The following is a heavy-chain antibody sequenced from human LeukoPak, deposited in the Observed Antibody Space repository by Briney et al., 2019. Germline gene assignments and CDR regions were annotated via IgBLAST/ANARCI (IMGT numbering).Heavy chain of an antibody. J-gene: IGHJ4*02. CDR2: ISWNSGSI. Sequence: PGGSLRLSCAASGFTFDDYAMHWVRQAPGKGLEWVSGISWNSGSIGYADSVKGRFTISRDNAKNTLYLQMNSLKAEDSAMYYCARNYNGMSNWGQGTLVIVSS. D-gene: IGHD1-26*01. CDR1: GFTFDDYA. V-gene: IGHV3-9*01. CDR3: ARNYNGMSN.